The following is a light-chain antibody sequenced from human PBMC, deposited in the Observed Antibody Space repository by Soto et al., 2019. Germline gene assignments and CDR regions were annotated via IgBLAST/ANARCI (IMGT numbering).Light chain of an antibody. Sequence: EIVMTQSPATLSGSRGERVALAGRASQSVSSYLAWYQQEPGQAPRLLIYDASTRATGIPVRFSGSGSGTEFTLTISSLQSEDFGVYYCQQNKDWPGTFGQGTKVDI. CDR2: DAS. J-gene: IGKJ1*01. CDR3: QQNKDWPGT. V-gene: IGKV3-15*01. CDR1: QSVSSY.